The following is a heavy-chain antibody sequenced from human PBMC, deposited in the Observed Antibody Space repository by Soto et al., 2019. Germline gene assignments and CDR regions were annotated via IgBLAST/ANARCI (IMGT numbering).Heavy chain of an antibody. V-gene: IGHV1-18*01. CDR2: INSYNRNT. CDR3: AKDSGYDLPYYSGLDV. Sequence: QVQLVQSGAEVKKPGASVKVSCKASGYTFIAYGISWVRQAPGQGLEWMGWINSYNRNTNYAQNPQYRVTMTTDTSPSTAYMELTSLRSDDTAVYYCAKDSGYDLPYYSGLDVWGQGTTVTVSS. CDR1: GYTFIAYG. J-gene: IGHJ6*02. D-gene: IGHD5-12*01.